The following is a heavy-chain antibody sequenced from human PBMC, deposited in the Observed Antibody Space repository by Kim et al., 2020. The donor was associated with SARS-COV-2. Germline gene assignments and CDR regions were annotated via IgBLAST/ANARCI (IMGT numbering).Heavy chain of an antibody. D-gene: IGHD3-9*01. CDR1: GFTFSSYW. Sequence: GGSLRLSCAASGFTFSSYWMHWVRQAPGKGLVWVSRINSDGSSTSYADSVKGRFTISRDNAKNTLYLQMNSLRAEDTAVYYCARDTTSFFALTGYSPSSFDYWGQGTLVTVSS. V-gene: IGHV3-74*01. J-gene: IGHJ4*02. CDR3: ARDTTSFFALTGYSPSSFDY. CDR2: INSDGSST.